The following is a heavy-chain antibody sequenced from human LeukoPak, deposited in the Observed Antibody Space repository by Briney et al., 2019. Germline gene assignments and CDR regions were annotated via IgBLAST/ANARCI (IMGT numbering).Heavy chain of an antibody. V-gene: IGHV3-11*04. CDR2: ISSSGSTI. J-gene: IGHJ3*02. CDR3: ARRERFLEWLLTGWAFDI. Sequence: SGGSLRLSCAASGFTFSDYYMSWIRQAPGKGLEWVSYISSSGSTIYYADSVKGRFTISRDNAKNSLYLQMNSLRAEDTAVYYCARRERFLEWLLTGWAFDIWGQGTMVTVSS. CDR1: GFTFSDYY. D-gene: IGHD3-3*01.